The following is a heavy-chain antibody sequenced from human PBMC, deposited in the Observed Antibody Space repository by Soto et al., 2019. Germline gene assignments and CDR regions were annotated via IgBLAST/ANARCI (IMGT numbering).Heavy chain of an antibody. J-gene: IGHJ6*02. CDR3: ARARYSSGYYYLEYYYYYGMDV. D-gene: IGHD3-22*01. V-gene: IGHV3-11*01. CDR1: GFTFSDYY. CDR2: ISSSGSTI. Sequence: GGSLRLSCAASGFTFSDYYMSWIRQAPGKGLEWVSYISSSGSTIYYADSVKGRFTISRDNAKNSLYLQMNSLRAEDTAVYYCARARYSSGYYYLEYYYYYGMDVWGQGTTVTVSS.